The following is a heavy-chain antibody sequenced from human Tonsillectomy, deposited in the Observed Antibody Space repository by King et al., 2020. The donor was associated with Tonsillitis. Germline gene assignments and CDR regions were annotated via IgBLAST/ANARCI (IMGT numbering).Heavy chain of an antibody. CDR2: IYTSGST. D-gene: IGHD3-3*01. CDR1: GGSISSGSYY. J-gene: IGHJ5*02. CDR3: ARETSYDFWSGYPNWFDP. Sequence: VQLQESGPGLVKPSQTLSLTCNVSGGSISSGSYYWSWIRQPAGKGLEWIGRIYTSGSTNYNPSLKSRVTMSVATSKNQFSLKLSSVTAAATAGYYCARETSYDFWSGYPNWFDPWGQGTLVTVSS. V-gene: IGHV4-61*02.